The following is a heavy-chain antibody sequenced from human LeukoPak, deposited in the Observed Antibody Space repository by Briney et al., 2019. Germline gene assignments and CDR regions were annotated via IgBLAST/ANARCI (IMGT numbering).Heavy chain of an antibody. CDR3: ARAPRARGHFDY. Sequence: ASVKVSCKASVGTFSSYAISWVRQAPGQGLEWMGGIIPIFGTANYAQKFQGRVTITADESTSTAYMELSSLRSEDTAVYYCARAPRARGHFDYWGQGTLVTVSS. D-gene: IGHD3-10*01. V-gene: IGHV1-69*13. CDR1: VGTFSSYA. J-gene: IGHJ4*02. CDR2: IIPIFGTA.